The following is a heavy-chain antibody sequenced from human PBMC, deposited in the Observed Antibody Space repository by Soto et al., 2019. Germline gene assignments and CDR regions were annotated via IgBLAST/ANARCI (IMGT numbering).Heavy chain of an antibody. D-gene: IGHD4-4*01. CDR1: GITFSSYA. Sequence: GSVMLSCAASGITFSSYAMIWVRQAPGKGLEWVSAISGSGGSTYYADSVKGRFTISRDNSKNTLYLQMNSLRAEDTAVYYCAATTVTTGPWGQGTMVTVSS. V-gene: IGHV3-23*01. CDR3: AATTVTTGP. J-gene: IGHJ5*02. CDR2: ISGSGGST.